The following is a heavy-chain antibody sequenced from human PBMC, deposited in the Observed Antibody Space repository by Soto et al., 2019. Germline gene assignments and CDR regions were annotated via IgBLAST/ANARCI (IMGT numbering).Heavy chain of an antibody. CDR2: LYYNTNT. D-gene: IGHD2-2*01. CDR1: GGSVNSGSYY. Sequence: QVQLQESGPGLVKPSETLSLTCTVSGGSVNSGSYYWTWIRQPPGKGLEWIGYLYYNTNTNYNPPFKSRVTISVDTSKNQFSLKLSSVTAADTAVYYCARTYCTTTSCQAHGMDVWGQGTTVTVS. V-gene: IGHV4-61*01. CDR3: ARTYCTTTSCQAHGMDV. J-gene: IGHJ6*02.